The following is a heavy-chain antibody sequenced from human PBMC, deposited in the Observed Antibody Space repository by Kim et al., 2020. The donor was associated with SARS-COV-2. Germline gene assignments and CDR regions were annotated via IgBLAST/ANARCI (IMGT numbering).Heavy chain of an antibody. CDR1: GFTVSSNY. CDR2: IYSGGST. D-gene: IGHD6-19*01. Sequence: GGSLRLSCAASGFTVSSNYMSWVRQAPGKGLEWVSVIYSGGSTYYADSVKGRFTISRDNSKNTLYLQMNSLRAEDTAVYYCARVRAVAVYFDYWGQGTLVTVSS. V-gene: IGHV3-53*01. J-gene: IGHJ4*02. CDR3: ARVRAVAVYFDY.